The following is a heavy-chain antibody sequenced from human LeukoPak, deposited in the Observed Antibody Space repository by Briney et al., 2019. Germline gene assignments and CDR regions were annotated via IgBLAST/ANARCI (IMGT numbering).Heavy chain of an antibody. Sequence: ASETLSLTCTVSGGSISSYYWSWIRQPPGKGLEWIGEINHSGSTNYNPSLKSRVTISVDTSKNQFSLKLSSVTAADTAVYYCSLGYCSGGSCYPSWFDPWGQGTLVTVSS. CDR3: SLGYCSGGSCYPSWFDP. CDR1: GGSISSYY. J-gene: IGHJ5*02. V-gene: IGHV4-34*01. D-gene: IGHD2-15*01. CDR2: INHSGST.